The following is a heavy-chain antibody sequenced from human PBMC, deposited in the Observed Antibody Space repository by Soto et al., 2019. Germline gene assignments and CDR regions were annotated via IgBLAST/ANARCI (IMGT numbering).Heavy chain of an antibody. Sequence: QVQLVQSGAEVKKPGASVKVSCKASGYTFTIYDIHWVRQATGQGLEWMGWINPDSGNTAYAQKFQGRATMTRNTSISAAYTELSSLRSEDTAVYYWTRGASWFSGYGSYSGMDVWGQGTTVTVSS. J-gene: IGHJ6*02. V-gene: IGHV1-8*01. D-gene: IGHD5-12*01. CDR1: GYTFTIYD. CDR2: INPDSGNT. CDR3: TRGASWFSGYGSYSGMDV.